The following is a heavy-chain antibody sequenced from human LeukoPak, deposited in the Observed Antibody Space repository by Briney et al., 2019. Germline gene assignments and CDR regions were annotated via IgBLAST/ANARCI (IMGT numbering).Heavy chain of an antibody. CDR3: ARVGLGVGSGKKASGFDP. CDR1: GFTFDDYA. V-gene: IGHV3-9*01. J-gene: IGHJ5*02. CDR2: ISWNSGSI. Sequence: GGSLRLSCAASGFTFDDYAMHWVRQAPGKGLEWVSGISWNSGSIGYVDSVKGRFTISRDNARKSLYLQMNSLRAEDTAVYYCARVGLGVGSGKKASGFDPWGQGTLVTVFS. D-gene: IGHD3-10*01.